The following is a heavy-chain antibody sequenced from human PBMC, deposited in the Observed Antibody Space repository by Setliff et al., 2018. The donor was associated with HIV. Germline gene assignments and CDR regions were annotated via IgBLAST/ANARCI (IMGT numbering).Heavy chain of an antibody. CDR1: GYRFTSYA. V-gene: IGHV1-18*01. D-gene: IGHD2-15*01. J-gene: IGHJ4*02. Sequence: ASVKVSCKASGYRFTSYAISWVRQAPGQGLEWMGWISVYNGHTNFAQKLQDRVTMTTDTSTSTAYMELRSLRSDDTAVYYCAATPYAGNPYYFDYWGQGTLVTVSS. CDR3: AATPYAGNPYYFDY. CDR2: ISVYNGHT.